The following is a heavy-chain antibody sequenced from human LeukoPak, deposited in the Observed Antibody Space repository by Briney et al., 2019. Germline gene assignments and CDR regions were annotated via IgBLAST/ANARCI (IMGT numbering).Heavy chain of an antibody. CDR1: EYSFRNYW. D-gene: IGHD3-9*01. V-gene: IGHV5-51*01. CDR3: ARHFDGGYAWIDY. Sequence: GDSLKISCKGSEYSFRNYWIGWVRQMPGKGLEWMGIVYPGDSDTRYSPSFQGLVTISADASISTAYLQWSSLRASDTAVYYCARHFDGGYAWIDYWGQGTLVTVSS. J-gene: IGHJ4*02. CDR2: VYPGDSDT.